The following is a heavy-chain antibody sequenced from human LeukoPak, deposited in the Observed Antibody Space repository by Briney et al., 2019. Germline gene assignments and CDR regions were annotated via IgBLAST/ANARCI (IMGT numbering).Heavy chain of an antibody. V-gene: IGHV4-59*01. CDR2: IYYSGST. J-gene: IGHJ4*02. D-gene: IGHD5-18*01. CDR1: GGSISSYY. CDR3: ARGGRVYSYGHFDY. Sequence: SETLSLTCTVSGGSISSYYWSWIRQPPGKGLEWVGYIYYSGSTNYNPSLKSRVTISVDTSKSQFSLKLSSVTAADTAVYYCARGGRVYSYGHFDYWGQGTLVTVSS.